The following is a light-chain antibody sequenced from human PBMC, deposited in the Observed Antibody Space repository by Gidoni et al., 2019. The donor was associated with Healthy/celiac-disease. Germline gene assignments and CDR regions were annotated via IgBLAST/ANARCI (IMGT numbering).Light chain of an antibody. Sequence: QAALSQPAAVAGSPGRSSTISCTGTSSDGGGYNYVSWYQQHPGKAPILMIYDVSKRPSGVSNRFSGSKSGNTASLTISGLQAEDEADYYCSSYTSSSTLVFGGGTKLTVL. CDR2: DVS. J-gene: IGLJ2*01. V-gene: IGLV2-14*01. CDR1: SSDGGGYNY. CDR3: SSYTSSSTLV.